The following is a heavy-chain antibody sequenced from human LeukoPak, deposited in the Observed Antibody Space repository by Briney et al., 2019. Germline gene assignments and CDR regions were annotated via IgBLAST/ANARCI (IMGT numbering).Heavy chain of an antibody. J-gene: IGHJ6*03. V-gene: IGHV3-23*01. CDR2: ISVSGGSS. Sequence: PGGSLRLSCAAPGFTFSSYAMSWVRQAPGKGLEWGSAISVSGGSSYYTDSAKGRFTISRANSTNTLYLQMSSSRATETAVYYCARLGIAAAGTWDYYYYYYMDVWGKGTTVTVSS. CDR3: ARLGIAAAGTWDYYYYYYMDV. CDR1: GFTFSSYA. D-gene: IGHD6-13*01.